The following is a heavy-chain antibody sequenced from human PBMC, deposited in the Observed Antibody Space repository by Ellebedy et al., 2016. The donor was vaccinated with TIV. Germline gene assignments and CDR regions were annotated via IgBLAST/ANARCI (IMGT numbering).Heavy chain of an antibody. CDR2: AFHKWTT. V-gene: IGHV4-59*08. J-gene: IGHJ4*02. D-gene: IGHD3-22*01. CDR3: ARHNFDSSGLDS. CDR1: NGSLSGYY. Sequence: SETLSLTXTVSNGSLSGYYWSWIRQSPGKGLEWIAYAFHKWTTNYDPSFESRATISVDTATNQFSLKLTSVTAADTAVYYCARHNFDSSGLDSWGPGILVTVS.